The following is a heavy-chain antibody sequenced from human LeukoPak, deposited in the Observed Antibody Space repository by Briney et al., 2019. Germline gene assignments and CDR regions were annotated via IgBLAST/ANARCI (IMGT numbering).Heavy chain of an antibody. D-gene: IGHD3-22*01. CDR3: ARSTFSHASTGGYDY. J-gene: IGHJ4*02. V-gene: IGHV4-38-2*01. Sequence: SETLSLTCVVSDFSISSGHYWGWIRQPPGKGLEWIGTIYHSGSTYYTPSLQRRVTISVDMSKNQFSLRLSRVTVADTAVYFCARSTFSHASTGGYDYWGQGILVTVSS. CDR1: DFSISSGHY. CDR2: IYHSGST.